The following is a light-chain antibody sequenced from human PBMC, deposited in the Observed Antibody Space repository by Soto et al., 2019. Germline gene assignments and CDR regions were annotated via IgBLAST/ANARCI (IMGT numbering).Light chain of an antibody. CDR3: CSFTTSNTWV. V-gene: IGLV2-14*01. Sequence: QSVLTQPASVSGSPGQSITISCTGTSSDVGGYNYVSWFQQHPGEAPKLMIYEVTHRPSGVSDRLTGSKSGNTASLTISGLQGEDEADYYCCSFTTSNTWVFGGGTQLTVL. J-gene: IGLJ3*02. CDR1: SSDVGGYNY. CDR2: EVT.